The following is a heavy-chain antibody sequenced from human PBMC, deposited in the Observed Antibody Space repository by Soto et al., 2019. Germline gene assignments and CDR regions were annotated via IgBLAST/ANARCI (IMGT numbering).Heavy chain of an antibody. D-gene: IGHD2-15*01. CDR3: ARDRGYDAHDYYYNAMDV. CDR1: GFTFRAYT. J-gene: IGHJ6*02. CDR2: IRGFSPYT. Sequence: GGSLRLSCISSGFTFRAYTMNWVRQSPGKGLEWVSGIRGFSPYTFYAESVKGRFTISRDNAKNSLYLQMNSLRAEDTAVYYCARDRGYDAHDYYYNAMDVWGQGTTVTVSS. V-gene: IGHV3-21*01.